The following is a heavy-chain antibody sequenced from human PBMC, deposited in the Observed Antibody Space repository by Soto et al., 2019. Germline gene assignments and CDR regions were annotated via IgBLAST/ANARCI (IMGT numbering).Heavy chain of an antibody. Sequence: GGSLRLSCAVSGFTFKTFAMHWVRQAPGKGLEWVAVSSYDAMNMDYADSVKGRFTISRYNSKNTLYLQMNSLRPEDTGVYYCARDGESMQFRIGTTSYSGLDVWGQGTAVTVSS. CDR2: SSYDAMNM. V-gene: IGHV3-30*04. CDR1: GFTFKTFA. J-gene: IGHJ6*02. D-gene: IGHD1-1*01. CDR3: ARDGESMQFRIGTTSYSGLDV.